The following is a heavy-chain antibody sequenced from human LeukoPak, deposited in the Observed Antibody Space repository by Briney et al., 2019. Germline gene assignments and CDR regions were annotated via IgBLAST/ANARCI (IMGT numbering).Heavy chain of an antibody. CDR1: GYTLTELS. Sequence: ASVKVSCKVSGYTLTELSMHWVRQAPGKGLEWMGGFDPEDGETIYAQKFQGRVTMTTDTSTSTAYMELRSLRSDDTAVYYCARDHPGIAAAGPTIPGRGFDYWGQGTLVTVSS. V-gene: IGHV1-24*01. CDR2: FDPEDGET. CDR3: ARDHPGIAAAGPTIPGRGFDY. D-gene: IGHD6-13*01. J-gene: IGHJ4*02.